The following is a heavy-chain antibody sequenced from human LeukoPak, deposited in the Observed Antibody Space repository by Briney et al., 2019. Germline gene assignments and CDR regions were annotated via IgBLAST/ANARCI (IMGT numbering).Heavy chain of an antibody. CDR3: AKRGYSYGTPSYYYYYMDV. J-gene: IGHJ6*03. Sequence: GGSLRLSCAASGFTLSSYAMSWVRQGPGKGLEWVSAISVSGNTYHADSVKGRFTISRDSSKNTLYLQMNSLRAEDTAVYYCAKRGYSYGTPSYYYYYMDVWGKGTTVTVSS. V-gene: IGHV3-23*01. CDR2: ISVSGNT. D-gene: IGHD5-18*01. CDR1: GFTLSSYA.